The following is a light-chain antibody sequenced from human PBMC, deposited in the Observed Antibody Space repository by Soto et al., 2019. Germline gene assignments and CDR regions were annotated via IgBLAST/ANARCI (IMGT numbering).Light chain of an antibody. Sequence: DIVMTQSPVPLSVSPGERVTLSCKASQSVSSNLAWYQQKPGQAPSLLIYGAFTRATGIPARFSGTGSGTECTLTISSLQSEDFALYYCQQYNDWPLTFCQGTKVDIK. CDR2: GAF. V-gene: IGKV3-15*01. J-gene: IGKJ1*01. CDR1: QSVSSN. CDR3: QQYNDWPLT.